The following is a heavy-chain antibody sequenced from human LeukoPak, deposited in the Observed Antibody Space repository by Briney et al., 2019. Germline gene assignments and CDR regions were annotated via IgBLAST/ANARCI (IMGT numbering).Heavy chain of an antibody. CDR1: GFTFSNYP. J-gene: IGHJ4*02. D-gene: IGHD6-13*01. V-gene: IGHV3-21*01. CDR2: INSSSIYI. CDR3: ARDGYSSKGGKSYYFDY. Sequence: PGGSLTLSCAASGFTFSNYPMNWVRQATEKGVEWVSSINSSSIYIYYADSVKGRFTISRDNAKNSLYLQMNSLRAEDTAVYYCARDGYSSKGGKSYYFDYWGQGTLVTVSS.